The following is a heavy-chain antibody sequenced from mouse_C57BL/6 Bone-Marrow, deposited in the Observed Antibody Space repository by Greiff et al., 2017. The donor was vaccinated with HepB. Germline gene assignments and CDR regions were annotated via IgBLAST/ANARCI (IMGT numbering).Heavy chain of an antibody. V-gene: IGHV14-4*01. Sequence: EVQLQQSGAELVRPGASVKLSCTASGFNIKDDYMHWVKQRPEQGLEWIGWIDPENGDTEYASKFQGKATITADTSSNTAYLQRSSLTSEDTAVYYCTSYWVAYWGQGTLVTVSA. J-gene: IGHJ3*01. CDR2: IDPENGDT. CDR1: GFNIKDDY. CDR3: TSYWVAY.